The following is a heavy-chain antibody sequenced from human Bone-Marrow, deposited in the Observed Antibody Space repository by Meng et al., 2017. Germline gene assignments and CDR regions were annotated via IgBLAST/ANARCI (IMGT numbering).Heavy chain of an antibody. D-gene: IGHD3-22*01. Sequence: GGSLRLSCAASGFTFSSYAMHWVRQAPGKGLEWVSYISSSGSTIYYADSVKGRFTISRDNAKNSLYLQMNSLRAEDTAVYYCARNYDSSGYYLPYYYGMDVWGQGTTVTVSS. CDR2: ISSSGSTI. V-gene: IGHV3-48*03. CDR1: GFTFSSYA. J-gene: IGHJ6*02. CDR3: ARNYDSSGYYLPYYYGMDV.